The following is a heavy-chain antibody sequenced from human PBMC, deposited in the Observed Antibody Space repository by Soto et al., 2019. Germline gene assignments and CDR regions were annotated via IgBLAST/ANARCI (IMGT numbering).Heavy chain of an antibody. CDR3: ARRMNYGAAFDY. CDR1: GFTFSDYY. Sequence: QVQLVESGGGLVKPGGSLRLSCAASGFTFSDYYMSWIRQAPGKGLEWISYISSTSFYTNYADSVKGRFTISRDNAKNSLYLQMNSLRAEDTAVYYCARRMNYGAAFDYWGQGTLVTVSS. D-gene: IGHD4-17*01. J-gene: IGHJ4*02. V-gene: IGHV3-11*05. CDR2: ISSTSFYT.